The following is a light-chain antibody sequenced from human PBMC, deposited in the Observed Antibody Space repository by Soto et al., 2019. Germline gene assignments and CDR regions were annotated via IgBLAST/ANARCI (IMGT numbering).Light chain of an antibody. CDR2: ADS. CDR3: AARDDGMRAWV. V-gene: IGLV1-44*01. CDR1: YSNIGGNS. J-gene: IGLJ3*02. Sequence: QSVLTQSPSASATPGQRVTISCSGSYSNIGGNSVNWFQQLPRSAPKLLIYADSQRPSGVPDRFSGSKSGTSASLAISGLQSEDEADYYCAARDDGMRAWVFGGGTKLTVL.